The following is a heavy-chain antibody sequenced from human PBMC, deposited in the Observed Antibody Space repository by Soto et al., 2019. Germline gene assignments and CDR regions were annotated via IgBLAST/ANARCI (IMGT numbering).Heavy chain of an antibody. D-gene: IGHD2-2*03. CDR2: IKSKTDGGTT. CDR1: GFTFSNAW. Sequence: GGSLRLSCAASGFTFSNAWMSWVRQAPGKGLEWVGRIKSKTDGGTTDYAAPVKGRFTISRDDSKNTLYLQMNSLKTEDTAVYYCTTLDIVVVPAANAWWFDPWGQGTLVTVSS. J-gene: IGHJ5*02. V-gene: IGHV3-15*01. CDR3: TTLDIVVVPAANAWWFDP.